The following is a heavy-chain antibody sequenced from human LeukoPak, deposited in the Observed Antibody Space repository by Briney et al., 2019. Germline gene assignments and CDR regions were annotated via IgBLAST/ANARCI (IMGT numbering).Heavy chain of an antibody. Sequence: SETLSLTCSVSGGSISSGSYYWSWIRQPAGKGLEWIGRIFLSGSTNYNPSLKSRVTMSIATSKNQFSLKLSSVTAADTAVYYCARASGGSGWYYFDYWGQGTLVTVSS. V-gene: IGHV4-61*02. CDR1: GGSISSGSYY. D-gene: IGHD6-19*01. CDR2: IFLSGST. J-gene: IGHJ4*02. CDR3: ARASGGSGWYYFDY.